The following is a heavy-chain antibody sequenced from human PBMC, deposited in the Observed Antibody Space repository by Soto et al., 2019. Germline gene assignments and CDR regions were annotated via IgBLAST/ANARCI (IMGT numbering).Heavy chain of an antibody. Sequence: GGSLRLSCAASGFTFSSYAMSWVRQAPGKGLEWVSAISGSGGSTYYADSVKGRFTISRDNSKNTLYLQMNSLRAEDTAVYYCAKDGVLLWFGETKSTHYDYWGQGTLVTVSS. CDR1: GFTFSSYA. V-gene: IGHV3-23*01. CDR2: ISGSGGST. J-gene: IGHJ4*02. CDR3: AKDGVLLWFGETKSTHYDY. D-gene: IGHD3-10*01.